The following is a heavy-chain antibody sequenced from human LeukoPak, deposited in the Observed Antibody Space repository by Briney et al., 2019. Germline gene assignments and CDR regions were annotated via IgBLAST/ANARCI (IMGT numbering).Heavy chain of an antibody. CDR1: GYTFTSYY. CDR3: ARFAVHRRITVAGQFGLDY. V-gene: IGHV1-46*01. Sequence: GASVKVSCKASGYTFTSYYMHWVRQAPGQGLEWMGIINPSGGSTSYAQKFQGRVTMTRDTSTSTVYMELSSLRSEDTAVYYCARFAVHRRITVAGQFGLDYWDQGTLVSVSS. D-gene: IGHD6-19*01. CDR2: INPSGGST. J-gene: IGHJ4*02.